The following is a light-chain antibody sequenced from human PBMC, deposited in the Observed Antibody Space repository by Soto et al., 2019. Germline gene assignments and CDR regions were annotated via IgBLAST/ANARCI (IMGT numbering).Light chain of an antibody. CDR1: SGHSSYA. CDR2: INSDGNH. V-gene: IGLV4-69*01. CDR3: QTWGTGIPVV. J-gene: IGLJ2*01. Sequence: QSVLTQSPSASAALGASVKLTCTLSSGHSSYAIAWHQQQPEQGPRYLMKINSDGNHSKGDGIPDRFSGSSSGAARSLTISSLQAEDEDDYYCQTWGTGIPVVFGGGTKLTVL.